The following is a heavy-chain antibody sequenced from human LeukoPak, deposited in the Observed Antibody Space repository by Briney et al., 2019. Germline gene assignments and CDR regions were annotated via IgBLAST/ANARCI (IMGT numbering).Heavy chain of an antibody. D-gene: IGHD1-1*01. J-gene: IGHJ6*02. CDR3: ARGPIQLWIHNAMDV. V-gene: IGHV3-49*04. CDR2: IRSKAYRGTT. Sequence: GGSLRLSCTGSGFTFGDHAMSWVRQAPGKGLEWVGFIRSKAYRGTTEYAASVKGRFTISRDDSASIAYLQMDSLKTEDTAVYYCARGPIQLWIHNAMDVWGQGTTVTVSS. CDR1: GFTFGDHA.